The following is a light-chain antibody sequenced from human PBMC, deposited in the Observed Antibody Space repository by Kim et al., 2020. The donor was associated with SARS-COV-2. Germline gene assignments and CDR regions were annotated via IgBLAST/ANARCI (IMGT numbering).Light chain of an antibody. CDR2: DVS. V-gene: IGLV2-14*03. Sequence: QPFTIPCTGTSSDVGAYNYVSWYQQHPGKAPKFMIYDVSNRPSGVSNLFSGSKSGNTASLTISGLQAEDEADYYCSSYTSSSTLGVFGGGTQLTVL. J-gene: IGLJ2*01. CDR3: SSYTSSSTLGV. CDR1: SSDVGAYNY.